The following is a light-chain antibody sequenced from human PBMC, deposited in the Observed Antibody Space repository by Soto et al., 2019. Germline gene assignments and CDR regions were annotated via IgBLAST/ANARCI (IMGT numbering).Light chain of an antibody. CDR2: DNT. Sequence: QSVLTQPPSVSGAPGERVTISCTGSSSDIGAGYRVRWYQQVPGTAPKLLIYDNTNRPSGVSVRFSGSKSGTSASLAISGLQAEDEADYYCQSFDKSLSDVVFGGGTKVTV. V-gene: IGLV1-40*01. CDR1: SSDIGAGYR. J-gene: IGLJ2*01. CDR3: QSFDKSLSDVV.